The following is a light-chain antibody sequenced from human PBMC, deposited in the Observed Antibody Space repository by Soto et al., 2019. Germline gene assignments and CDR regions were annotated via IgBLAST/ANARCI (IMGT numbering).Light chain of an antibody. CDR3: QHQRT. CDR2: DAF. Sequence: DIQMTQSPSTLSAFVGDRVTITCRASQNINTWLAWYQQKPGKATKLLIYDAFNLESGVPSRFSGSGFGTEFTLTISSLQPDDFASYYCQHQRTFGQGTKVDIK. V-gene: IGKV1-5*01. J-gene: IGKJ1*01. CDR1: QNINTW.